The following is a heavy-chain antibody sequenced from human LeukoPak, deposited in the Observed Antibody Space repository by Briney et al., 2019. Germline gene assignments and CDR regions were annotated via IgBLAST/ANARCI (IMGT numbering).Heavy chain of an antibody. V-gene: IGHV4-59*01. CDR3: ARVNSLLWFGEPQYYFDY. D-gene: IGHD3-10*01. CDR1: GGSISSYY. Sequence: SETLSLTCTVSGGSISSYYWSWIWQPPGKGLEWIGYIYYSGSTNYNPSLKSRVTISVDTSKNQFSLKLSSVTAADTAVYYCARVNSLLWFGEPQYYFDYWGQGTLVTVSS. CDR2: IYYSGST. J-gene: IGHJ4*02.